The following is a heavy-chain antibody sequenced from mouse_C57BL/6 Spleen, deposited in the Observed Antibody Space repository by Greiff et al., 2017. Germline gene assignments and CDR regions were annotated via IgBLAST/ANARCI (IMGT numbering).Heavy chain of an antibody. CDR1: GYTFTSYW. D-gene: IGHD1-1*01. CDR3: ARSEDYYYLFDY. V-gene: IGHV1-69*01. Sequence: VQLQQPGAELVMPGASVKLSCKASGYTFTSYWMHWVKQRPGQGLEWIGEIDPSSSYTNYNQKFKGKSTLTVDKSSSTAYMQLSSLTSEDSAVYYCARSEDYYYLFDYWGQGTTLTVSS. J-gene: IGHJ2*01. CDR2: IDPSSSYT.